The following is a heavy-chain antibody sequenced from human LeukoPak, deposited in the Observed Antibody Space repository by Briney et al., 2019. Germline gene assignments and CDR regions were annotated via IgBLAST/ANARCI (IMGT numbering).Heavy chain of an antibody. CDR3: IVLAVTATLGFDY. CDR1: GFTFDDYG. V-gene: IGHV3-20*01. Sequence: GGSLTLSCAAYGFTFDDYGMSWVRHAPGKGLEWVSGINCNGGSTGYPDSMRGRFTISRDSAKNSLYLQMDRLRAEDTAMYHCIVLAVTATLGFDYWGQGTVVTVSS. J-gene: IGHJ4*02. CDR2: INCNGGST. D-gene: IGHD6-19*01.